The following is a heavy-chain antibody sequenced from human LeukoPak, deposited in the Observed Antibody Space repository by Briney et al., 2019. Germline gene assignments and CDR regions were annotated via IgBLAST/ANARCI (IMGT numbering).Heavy chain of an antibody. D-gene: IGHD2-15*01. CDR3: ARDSSFRLDNWFDP. CDR2: ISAYNGNT. CDR1: GYTFTTYG. V-gene: IGHV1-18*01. Sequence: ASVKVSCKASGYTFTTYGINWVRQAPGQRLEWMGWISAYNGNTNYAQKLQGRVTMTTDTSTSTAYMELKSLRSDDTAVYYCARDSSFRLDNWFDPWGQGTLVTVSS. J-gene: IGHJ5*02.